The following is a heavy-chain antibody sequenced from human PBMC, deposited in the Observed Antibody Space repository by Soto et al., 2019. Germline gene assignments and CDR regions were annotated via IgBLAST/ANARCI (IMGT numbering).Heavy chain of an antibody. CDR1: GGSFSGYY. V-gene: IGHV4-34*01. D-gene: IGHD5-12*01. CDR3: ARGDIVATSNYYYYYMDV. CDR2: NNHSGST. J-gene: IGHJ6*03. Sequence: QVQLQPWGAGLLKPSETLSLTCAVYGGSFSGYYWSWIRQPPGKGLEWVWENNHSGSTNYNPFINIRVTISVDTSKNQFSLKPSSVTAADTAVYYCARGDIVATSNYYYYYMDVWGKGTTVTVSS.